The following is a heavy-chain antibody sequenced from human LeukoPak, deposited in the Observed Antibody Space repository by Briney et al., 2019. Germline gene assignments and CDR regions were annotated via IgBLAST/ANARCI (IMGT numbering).Heavy chain of an antibody. V-gene: IGHV3-7*01. J-gene: IGHJ4*02. Sequence: QSGGSLRLSCAASGFTFSSYWMSWVRQAPGKGLEWVANIKQDGSEKYYVDSVKGRFTISRDNAKNSLYLQMNSLRAEDTAVYYCAIKSPPIVGATLLGWGQGTLVTVSS. CDR3: AIKSPPIVGATLLG. CDR1: GFTFSSYW. D-gene: IGHD1-26*01. CDR2: IKQDGSEK.